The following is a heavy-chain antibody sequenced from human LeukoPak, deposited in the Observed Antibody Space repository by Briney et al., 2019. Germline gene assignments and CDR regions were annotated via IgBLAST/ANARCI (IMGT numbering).Heavy chain of an antibody. J-gene: IGHJ6*02. CDR2: IYYSGST. V-gene: IGHV4-59*01. CDR1: GGSISSYY. CDR3: AREGGYDGGYYYYYGMDV. Sequence: NSSETLSLTCTVSGGSISSYYWSWIRQPPGKGLEWIGYIYYSGSTNYNPSLKSRVTISVDTSKNQFSLKLSSVTAADTAVYYCAREGGYDGGYYYYYGMDVWGQGTTVTVSS. D-gene: IGHD5-12*01.